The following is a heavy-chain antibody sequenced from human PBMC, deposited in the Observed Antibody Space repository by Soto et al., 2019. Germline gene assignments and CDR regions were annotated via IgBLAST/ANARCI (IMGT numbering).Heavy chain of an antibody. V-gene: IGHV1-69*01. CDR2: ISPIFVTA. CDR1: GGTFSSYA. CDR3: ARGRVDSRVQPDYDY. J-gene: IGHJ4*02. Sequence: QVQLVQSGAEVKKPGSSVKVSCKASGGTFSSYAISWVRQAPGQGLDWMGGISPIFVTANYAQKFQGRVTITAEESTSTAYMELSSLRSEDTAVYDCARGRVDSRVQPDYDYWGQGSLVTVSS. D-gene: IGHD5-12*01.